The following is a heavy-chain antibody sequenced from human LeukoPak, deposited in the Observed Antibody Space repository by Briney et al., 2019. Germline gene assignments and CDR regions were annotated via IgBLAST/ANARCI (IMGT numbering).Heavy chain of an antibody. D-gene: IGHD1-26*01. CDR3: ARDMVGANDAFDI. V-gene: IGHV3-21*01. J-gene: IGHJ3*02. CDR2: ISSSSSYI. Sequence: GGSLRLSCAASGFTFSNYYMNWVRQAPGKGLEWVSSISSSSSYIYYADSVKGRFTISRDNAKNSLYLQMNSLRAEDTAVYYCARDMVGANDAFDIWGQGTMVTVSS. CDR1: GFTFSNYY.